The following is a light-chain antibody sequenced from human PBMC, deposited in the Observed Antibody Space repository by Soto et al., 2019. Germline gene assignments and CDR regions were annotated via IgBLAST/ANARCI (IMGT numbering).Light chain of an antibody. J-gene: IGKJ4*01. Sequence: EILLTQSPGTLSLSPGDRATLSCRASQSLGSTFLAWYQQKSGQSPRLLIYGASDRATDIPDRFSGSGSGADFTLTISRLEPEDFAVYFCHQYGTVPLSFGGGTKVEIK. CDR3: HQYGTVPLS. CDR2: GAS. V-gene: IGKV3-20*01. CDR1: QSLGSTF.